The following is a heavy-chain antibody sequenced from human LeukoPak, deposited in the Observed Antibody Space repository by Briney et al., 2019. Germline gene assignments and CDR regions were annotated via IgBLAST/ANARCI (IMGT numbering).Heavy chain of an antibody. CDR3: SRLTHSYYSDTSGYYPYYYMDV. CDR2: ISCSGKT. CDR1: AGSISNSDYY. J-gene: IGHJ6*03. V-gene: IGHV4-39*01. Sequence: SETLSLTCTVSAGSISNSDYYWGWIRQSPGKGLEGIGSISCSGKTYYNPSLKSRVTISVDTSKNHFSLRLSSVTAADTAVYYCSRLTHSYYSDTSGYYPYYYMDVWGEGTTVTVSS. D-gene: IGHD3-22*01.